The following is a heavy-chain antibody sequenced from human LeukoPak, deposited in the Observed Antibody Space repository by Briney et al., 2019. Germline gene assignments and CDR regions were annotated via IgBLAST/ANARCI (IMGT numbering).Heavy chain of an antibody. V-gene: IGHV1-2*02. D-gene: IGHD1-26*01. Sequence: ASVKVSCKASGYTFTGYYMHWVRQAPGQGLEWMGWINPNSGGTNYAQKFQGRVTMTRDTSISTAYMELSRLRSDDTAVYCCARDSWGIVGVRGFDPWGQGTLVTVSS. J-gene: IGHJ5*02. CDR3: ARDSWGIVGVRGFDP. CDR2: INPNSGGT. CDR1: GYTFTGYY.